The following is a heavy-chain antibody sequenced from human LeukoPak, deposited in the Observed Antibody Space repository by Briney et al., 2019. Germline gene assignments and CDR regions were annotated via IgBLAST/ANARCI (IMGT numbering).Heavy chain of an antibody. V-gene: IGHV4-59*08. CDR3: ARHSRLDKSSLSWADY. Sequence: PSETLSLTCTVSGGSISSYYWSWIPQPPGKGLEWIGYIYYSGSTNYNPSLKSRVTISVDTSKNQFSLKLSSVTAADTAVYYCARHSRLDKSSLSWADYWGQGTLVTVSS. CDR1: GGSISSYY. D-gene: IGHD2-2*03. CDR2: IYYSGST. J-gene: IGHJ4*02.